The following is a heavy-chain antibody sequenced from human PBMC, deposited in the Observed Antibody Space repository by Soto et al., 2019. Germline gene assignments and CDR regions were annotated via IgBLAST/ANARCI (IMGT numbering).Heavy chain of an antibody. Sequence: ASVKVSCKASGYTFTSYDINWVRQSTGQGLEWMGWMNPNSGNTGYAQKFQGRVTMTRNTSISTAYMELSSLRSEDTAVYYCARGRENYYYYYGMDVWGQGTTVTVSS. D-gene: IGHD1-26*01. CDR2: MNPNSGNT. V-gene: IGHV1-8*01. J-gene: IGHJ6*02. CDR3: ARGRENYYYYYGMDV. CDR1: GYTFTSYD.